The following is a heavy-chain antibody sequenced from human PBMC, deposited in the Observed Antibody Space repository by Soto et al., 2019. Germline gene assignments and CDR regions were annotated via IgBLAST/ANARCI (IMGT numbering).Heavy chain of an antibody. V-gene: IGHV4-34*01. CDR2: INHSGST. CDR3: ARAPTPYSSVDY. CDR1: GVSFSGYY. D-gene: IGHD3-22*01. J-gene: IGHJ4*02. Sequence: SETLSLTCAVYGVSFSGYYWSWIRQPPGKGLEWIGEINHSGSTNYNPSLKSRVTISVDTSKNQFSLKLSSVTAADTAVYYCARAPTPYSSVDYWGQGTLVTVSS.